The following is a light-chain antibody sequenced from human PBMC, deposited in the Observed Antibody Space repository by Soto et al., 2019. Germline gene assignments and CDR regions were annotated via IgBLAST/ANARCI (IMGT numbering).Light chain of an antibody. V-gene: IGKV3-11*01. J-gene: IGKJ5*01. Sequence: EIVLTQSPATLSLSPGERATLSCRASQSVDSYLAWYQQKPGQAHRLLIYDASNRATGIPARFSGSGSGTDFTLTISSLEPEDFAVYYCQQRSNWPPITFGQGTRLEIK. CDR3: QQRSNWPPIT. CDR2: DAS. CDR1: QSVDSY.